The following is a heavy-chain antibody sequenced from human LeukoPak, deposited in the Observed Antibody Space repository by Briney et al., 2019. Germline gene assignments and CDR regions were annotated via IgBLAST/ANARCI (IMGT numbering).Heavy chain of an antibody. CDR2: IYYSGST. J-gene: IGHJ3*02. Sequence: PSETLSLTCTVSGGSISSYYWSWIRQPPGKGLEWIGYIYYSGSTNYNPSLKSRVTISVGTSKNQFSLKLSSVTAADTAVYYCARHKEKGAFDIWGQGTMVTVSS. V-gene: IGHV4-59*01. CDR3: ARHKEKGAFDI. CDR1: GGSISSYY.